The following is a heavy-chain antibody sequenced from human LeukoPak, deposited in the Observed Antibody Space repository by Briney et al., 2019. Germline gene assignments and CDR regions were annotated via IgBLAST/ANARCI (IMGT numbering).Heavy chain of an antibody. Sequence: GGSLRLSCTASGFTFSGYSMNWIRQAPGKGLEWVPSFGTRSTSIYHAGSVKGRFAISRDNAKNSLYLQMNSLRAEDTALYYCAREVSEGFDFWGQGTLVTVSS. CDR2: FGTRSTSI. V-gene: IGHV3-21*01. CDR1: GFTFSGYS. J-gene: IGHJ4*02. D-gene: IGHD3-22*01. CDR3: AREVSEGFDF.